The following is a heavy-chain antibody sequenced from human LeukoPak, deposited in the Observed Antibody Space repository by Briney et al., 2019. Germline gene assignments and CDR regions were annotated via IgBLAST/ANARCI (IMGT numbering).Heavy chain of an antibody. CDR3: ARQGRRYFDWSQYGGYFQH. CDR1: GGSISSSLYY. J-gene: IGHJ1*01. V-gene: IGHV4-39*01. CDR2: INHSGST. D-gene: IGHD3-9*01. Sequence: SETLSLTCTVSGGSISSSLYYWGWIRQPPGKGLEWIGEINHSGSTNYNPSLKSRVTISVDTSKNQFSLKLSSVTAADTAVYYCARQGRRYFDWSQYGGYFQHWGQGTLVTVSS.